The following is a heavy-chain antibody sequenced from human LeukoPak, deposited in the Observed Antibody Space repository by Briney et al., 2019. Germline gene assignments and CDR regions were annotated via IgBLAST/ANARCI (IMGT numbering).Heavy chain of an antibody. CDR1: GFTFSSYD. D-gene: IGHD4-23*01. V-gene: IGHV3-23*01. CDR3: AKDSGTTVVTDEDY. CDR2: ISGSGGST. Sequence: GGSLRLSCAASGFTFSSYDMHWVRQDTAKGLEWVSAISGSGGSTYYADSVKGRFTISRDNSKNTLYLQMNSLRAEDTAVYYCAKDSGTTVVTDEDYWGQGTLVTVSS. J-gene: IGHJ4*02.